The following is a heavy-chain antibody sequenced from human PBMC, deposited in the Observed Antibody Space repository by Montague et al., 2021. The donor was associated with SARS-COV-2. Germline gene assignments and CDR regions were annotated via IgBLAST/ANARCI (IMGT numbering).Heavy chain of an antibody. CDR3: ARPGRGYSYGLDAFEV. D-gene: IGHD5-18*01. CDR1: GGSISNSIYY. V-gene: IGHV4-39*01. J-gene: IGHJ3*01. CDR2: IYYTGST. Sequence: SETLSLTCTVSGGSISNSIYYWGWIRQPPGKGLEWIGRIYYTGSTDYNPSLKSRVTISMNTSNNQFFLKLTSVTAADTAVYYCARPGRGYSYGLDAFEVWGPGTMAPAPS.